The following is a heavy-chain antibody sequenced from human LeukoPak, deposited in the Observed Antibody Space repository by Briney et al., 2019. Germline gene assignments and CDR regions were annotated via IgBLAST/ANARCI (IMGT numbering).Heavy chain of an antibody. D-gene: IGHD6-19*01. J-gene: IGHJ4*02. CDR1: GFTFDDYA. Sequence: GRSLRLSCAASGFTFDDYAMHWVRQAPGKGLEWVSGISWNSGSIGYADSVKGRFTISRDNSKNTLYLQMNSLRAEDTAVYYCAKDRRIAVAGSYWGQGTLVTVSS. CDR2: ISWNSGSI. CDR3: AKDRRIAVAGSY. V-gene: IGHV3-9*01.